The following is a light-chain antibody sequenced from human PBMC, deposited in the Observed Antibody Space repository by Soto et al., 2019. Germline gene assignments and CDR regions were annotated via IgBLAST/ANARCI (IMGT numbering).Light chain of an antibody. J-gene: IGKJ1*01. Sequence: EVVMTQSPDTLSVSPGQRATLSCRVSQSVNSNLAWYQQKLGQPPRLLIYGASTRATDIPPRFSGSGSGTDFTLTINRLQSEDFAIYYCQQYNNWPRTFGQGTKVEIK. CDR1: QSVNSN. CDR2: GAS. V-gene: IGKV3-15*01. CDR3: QQYNNWPRT.